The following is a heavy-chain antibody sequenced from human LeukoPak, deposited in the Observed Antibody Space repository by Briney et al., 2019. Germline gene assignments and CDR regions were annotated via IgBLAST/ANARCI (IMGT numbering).Heavy chain of an antibody. Sequence: PSETLSLTCTVSGGSISSYYWSWIRQPPGKGLEWIGYIYYSESTNYNPSLKSRVTISVDTSKNQFSLKLSSVTAADTAVYYCARWDSIAVAGTGIDYWGQGTLVTVSS. V-gene: IGHV4-59*01. CDR3: ARWDSIAVAGTGIDY. CDR2: IYYSEST. J-gene: IGHJ4*02. D-gene: IGHD6-19*01. CDR1: GGSISSYY.